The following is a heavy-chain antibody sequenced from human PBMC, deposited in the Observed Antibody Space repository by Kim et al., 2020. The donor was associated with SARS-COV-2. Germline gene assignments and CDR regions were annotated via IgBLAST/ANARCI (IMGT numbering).Heavy chain of an antibody. V-gene: IGHV6-1*01. J-gene: IGHJ4*02. CDR3: ARDPRLAAAGTLYYFDY. Sequence: VKSRITITPDTSKNQFSLQLNSVTPEDTAVYYCARDPRLAAAGTLYYFDYWGQGTLLTVSS. D-gene: IGHD6-13*01.